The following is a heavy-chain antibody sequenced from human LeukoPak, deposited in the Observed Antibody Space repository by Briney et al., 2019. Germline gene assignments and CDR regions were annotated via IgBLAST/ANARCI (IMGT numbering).Heavy chain of an antibody. CDR2: IYYSETT. CDR3: ARQVSDYYYYYIDV. V-gene: IGHV4-39*01. Sequence: SETLSLTCTVSGGSISSTAYYWDWIRQPPGKGLEWIGSIYYSETTYYNSSLKSRVTISLNTSKNQFSLRLTSVTAADTAVYYCARQVSDYYYYYIDVWGKGTTVTVSS. D-gene: IGHD5/OR15-5a*01. CDR1: GGSISSTAYY. J-gene: IGHJ6*03.